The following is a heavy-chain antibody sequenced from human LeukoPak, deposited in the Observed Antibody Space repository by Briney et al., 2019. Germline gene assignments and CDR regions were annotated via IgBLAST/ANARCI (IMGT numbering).Heavy chain of an antibody. V-gene: IGHV5-51*01. J-gene: IGHJ5*02. CDR1: GYSFTSYW. CDR2: IYPGDSDT. CDR3: ARVLRYFDWPGDWFDP. Sequence: PGESLKISCKGSGYSFTSYWIGGVRQMPGKGLEWMGIIYPGDSDTRYSPSFQGQVTISADKSISTAYLQWSSLKASDTAMYYCARVLRYFDWPGDWFDPWGQGTLVTVSS. D-gene: IGHD3-9*01.